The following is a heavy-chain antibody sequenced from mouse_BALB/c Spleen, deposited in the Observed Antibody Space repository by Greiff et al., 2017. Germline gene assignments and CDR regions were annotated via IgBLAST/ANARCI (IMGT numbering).Heavy chain of an antibody. CDR3: ARSGGNYEGWYFDV. CDR1: GFTFSSFG. Sequence: EVKLQESGGGLVQPGGSRKLSCAASGFTFSSFGMHWVRQAPEKGLEWVAYISSGSSTIYYADTVKGRFTISRDNPKNTLFLQMTSLRSEDTAMYYCARSGGNYEGWYFDVWGAGTTVTVSS. D-gene: IGHD2-1*01. CDR2: ISSGSSTI. V-gene: IGHV5-17*02. J-gene: IGHJ1*01.